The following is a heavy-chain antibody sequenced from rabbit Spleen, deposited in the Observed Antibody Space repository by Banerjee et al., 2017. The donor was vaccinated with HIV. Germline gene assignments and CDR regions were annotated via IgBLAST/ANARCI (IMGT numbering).Heavy chain of an antibody. Sequence: QSLEESGGDLVKPGASLTLTCTASGVSFSISSYMCWVRQAPGKGLEWIACIDTSNGDTDYANWPKGRFTISKTSSTTVTLQMTSLTAADTATYFCARDLDDVIGWNFGWWGPGTLVTVS. CDR1: GVSFSISSY. CDR3: ARDLDDVIGWNFGW. CDR2: IDTSNGDT. J-gene: IGHJ4*01. D-gene: IGHD4-1*01. V-gene: IGHV1S40*01.